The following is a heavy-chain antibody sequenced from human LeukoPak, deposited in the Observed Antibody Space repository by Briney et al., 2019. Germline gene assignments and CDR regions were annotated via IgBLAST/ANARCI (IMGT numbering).Heavy chain of an antibody. J-gene: IGHJ3*02. CDR3: ARSPPRWLQLDHDAFDI. Sequence: SETLSLTCAVYGGSFSGYYWSWIRQPPGKGLEWIGEINHSGSTNYNPSLKSRVTISVDTSKNQFSLKLISVTAADTAVYYCARSPPRWLQLDHDAFDIWGQGTMVTVSS. D-gene: IGHD5-24*01. CDR1: GGSFSGYY. CDR2: INHSGST. V-gene: IGHV4-34*01.